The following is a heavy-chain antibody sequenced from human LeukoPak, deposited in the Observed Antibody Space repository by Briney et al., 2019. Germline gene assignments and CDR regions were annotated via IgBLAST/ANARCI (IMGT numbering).Heavy chain of an antibody. J-gene: IGHJ4*02. CDR1: GGSISSYY. CDR3: ARARSGWWDPFDY. Sequence: SETLSLTCTVSGGSISSYYWSWIRQPPGKGLEWIGYIYYSGSTNYNPPLKSRVTISVDTSKNQFSLKLSSVAAADTAVYYCARARSGWWDPFDYWGQGALVTVSS. CDR2: IYYSGST. D-gene: IGHD6-19*01. V-gene: IGHV4-59*01.